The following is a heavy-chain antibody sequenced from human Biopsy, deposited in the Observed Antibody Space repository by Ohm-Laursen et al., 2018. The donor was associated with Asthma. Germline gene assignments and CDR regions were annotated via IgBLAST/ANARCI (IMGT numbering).Heavy chain of an antibody. V-gene: IGHV3-30-3*01. Sequence: SLRLSCAASRFTYEMLWVRQAPGKALEWVAVISYDGSSIYYADSVKGRFTISRDNSKNTLSLQMNSLTAEDTAVYYCAREGVVGTHIEDWGQGTLVTVSS. D-gene: IGHD2-21*01. CDR1: RFTYE. CDR3: AREGVVGTHIED. J-gene: IGHJ4*02. CDR2: ISYDGSSI.